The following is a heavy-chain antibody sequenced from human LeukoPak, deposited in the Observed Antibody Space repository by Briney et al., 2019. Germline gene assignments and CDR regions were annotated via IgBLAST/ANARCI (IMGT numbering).Heavy chain of an antibody. J-gene: IGHJ4*02. D-gene: IGHD1-26*01. CDR1: GASISGGTYY. CDR3: ARRGGSGRAFDY. V-gene: IGHV4-39*01. Sequence: SETLSLTCSVSGASISGGTYYWGWIRQPPGKGLEWIGSIYYTGSTYDNPSLNSRVTISVDTSKNQFSLKLSSVTAADTAVYYCARRGGSGRAFDYWGQGTLVTVSS. CDR2: IYYTGST.